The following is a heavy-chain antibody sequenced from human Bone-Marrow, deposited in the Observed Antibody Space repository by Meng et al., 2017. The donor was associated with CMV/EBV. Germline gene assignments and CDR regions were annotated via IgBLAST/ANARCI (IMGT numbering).Heavy chain of an antibody. J-gene: IGHJ4*02. CDR3: ARDGLTYYDFWSGYEKKLRHGGYFDY. D-gene: IGHD3-3*01. V-gene: IGHV1-18*01. Sequence: ASVKVSGKASGYTFTSYGISWVRQAPGQGLEWMGWISAYNGNTNYAQKLQGRVTMTTDTSTSTAYMELRSLRSDDTAVYYCARDGLTYYDFWSGYEKKLRHGGYFDYWGKGTLVTVSS. CDR1: GYTFTSYG. CDR2: ISAYNGNT.